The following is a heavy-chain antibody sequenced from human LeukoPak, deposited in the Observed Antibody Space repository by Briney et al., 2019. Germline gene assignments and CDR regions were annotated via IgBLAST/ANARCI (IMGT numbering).Heavy chain of an antibody. CDR3: AKEIWPTVTIPGRTYFDY. D-gene: IGHD4-17*01. Sequence: PGGSLRLSCAASGFTFSSYGMHWVRQAPGKGLEWVATINGNGVNTYYADSVKGRFTISRDNSKNTLYLQMNSLRSEDTAVYYCAKEIWPTVTIPGRTYFDYWGQGTLVTVSS. J-gene: IGHJ4*02. CDR2: INGNGVNT. CDR1: GFTFSSYG. V-gene: IGHV3-NL1*01.